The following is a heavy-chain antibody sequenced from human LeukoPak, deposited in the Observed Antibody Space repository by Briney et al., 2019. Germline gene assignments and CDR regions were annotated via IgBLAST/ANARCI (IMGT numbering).Heavy chain of an antibody. Sequence: GGSLRLSCTASGFTFSSYAMTWVRQAPGKGLEWVSAISGSGSTTYYADSVKGRYTISRDNSKNTLYLQMSSLRAEDTAVYYCAKVGDYYGSGKYSNFDYWGQGTLVTVSS. D-gene: IGHD3-10*01. J-gene: IGHJ4*02. CDR3: AKVGDYYGSGKYSNFDY. V-gene: IGHV3-23*01. CDR1: GFTFSSYA. CDR2: ISGSGSTT.